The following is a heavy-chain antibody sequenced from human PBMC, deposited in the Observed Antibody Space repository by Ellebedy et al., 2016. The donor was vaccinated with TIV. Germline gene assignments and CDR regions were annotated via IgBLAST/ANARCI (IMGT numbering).Heavy chain of an antibody. D-gene: IGHD6-19*01. J-gene: IGHJ6*03. V-gene: IGHV4-34*01. CDR2: INHSGST. Sequence: SETLSLXXAVYGGSFSGYYWSWIRQPPGKGLEWIGEINHSGSTNYNPSLKSRVTISVDTSKNQFSLKLSSVTAADTAVYYCARGQWLVTSPSSPPYYYYYMDVWGKGTTVTVSS. CDR1: GGSFSGYY. CDR3: ARGQWLVTSPSSPPYYYYYMDV.